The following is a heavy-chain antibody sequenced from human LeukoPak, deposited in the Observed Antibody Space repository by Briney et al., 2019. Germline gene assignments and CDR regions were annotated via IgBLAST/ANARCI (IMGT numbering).Heavy chain of an antibody. CDR3: ARDRGIAEADSFDP. CDR1: GYTYTTDG. V-gene: IGHV1-18*01. D-gene: IGHD6-13*01. CDR2: IDTYSGKT. Sequence: GASVKVSCKASGYTYTTDGISWVRQAPGQGLEWMGWIDTYSGKTNYAQKFQGRVTMTSDTSTSTAYMELRSLRSDDTAAYYCARDRGIAEADSFDPWGQGTLVTVSS. J-gene: IGHJ5*02.